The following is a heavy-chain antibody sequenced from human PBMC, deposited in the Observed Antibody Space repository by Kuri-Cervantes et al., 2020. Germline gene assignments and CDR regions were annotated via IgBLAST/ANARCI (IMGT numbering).Heavy chain of an antibody. V-gene: IGHV1-69*13. CDR2: IIPIFGTA. D-gene: IGHD1-26*01. CDR3: AREGIVGATSSFYYYYGMDV. CDR1: GYTFTGYH. Sequence: SVKVSCKASGYTFTGYHVHWVRQAPGQGLEWMGGIIPIFGTANYAQKFQGRVTITADESTSTAYMELSSLRSEDTAVYYCAREGIVGATSSFYYYYGMDVWGQGTMVTVSS. J-gene: IGHJ6*02.